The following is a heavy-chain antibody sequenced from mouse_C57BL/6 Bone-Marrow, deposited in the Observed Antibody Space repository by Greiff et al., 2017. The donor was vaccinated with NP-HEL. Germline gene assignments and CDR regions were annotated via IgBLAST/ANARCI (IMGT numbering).Heavy chain of an antibody. D-gene: IGHD2-3*01. CDR3: ARNKIYDGTSIAY. V-gene: IGHV2-2*01. CDR1: GFSLTSYG. Sequence: VKLVESGPGLVQPSQSLSITCTVSGFSLTSYGVHWVRQSPGKGLEWLGVIWSGGSTDYNAAFISRLGISKDKSKSQVFVKMNSLQADDTARYYCARNKIYDGTSIAYWGQGTLVTVSA. J-gene: IGHJ3*01. CDR2: IWSGGST.